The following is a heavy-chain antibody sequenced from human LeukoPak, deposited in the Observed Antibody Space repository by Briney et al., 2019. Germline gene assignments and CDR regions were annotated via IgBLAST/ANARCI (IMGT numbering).Heavy chain of an antibody. CDR1: GFTFGDYA. CDR3: TRGHMGLRYFDY. D-gene: IGHD2-21*01. V-gene: IGHV3-49*04. CDR2: IRSKVFGGTT. Sequence: GGSLRLSCTASGFTFGDYAMSWVRQAPGKGLEWLGFIRSKVFGGTTEYAASVKGRFTISRDDSKSIAYLQMYSLKTEDTAVYYCTRGHMGLRYFDYWGQGTPVTVSS. J-gene: IGHJ4*02.